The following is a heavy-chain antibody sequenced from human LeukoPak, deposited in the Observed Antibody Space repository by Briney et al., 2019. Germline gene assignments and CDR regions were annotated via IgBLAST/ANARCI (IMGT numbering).Heavy chain of an antibody. CDR3: ASSYYDSSGYYRNFDY. Sequence: SETLSLTCAVYGGSFSGYYWSWIRQPPRKGLEWIGEINHSGSTNYNPSLKSRVTISVDTSKNQFSLKLSSVTAADTAVYYCASSYYDSSGYYRNFDYWGQGTLVTVSS. D-gene: IGHD3-22*01. CDR2: INHSGST. CDR1: GGSFSGYY. V-gene: IGHV4-34*01. J-gene: IGHJ4*02.